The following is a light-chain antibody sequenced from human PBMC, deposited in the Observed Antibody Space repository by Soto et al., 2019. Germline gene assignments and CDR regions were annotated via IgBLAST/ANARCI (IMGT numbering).Light chain of an antibody. J-gene: IGKJ1*01. CDR3: QQSYSTPS. CDR1: QSISSY. CDR2: AAS. V-gene: IGKV1-39*01. Sequence: DIQMTQSPSSLSASVGARVTITCRASQSISSYLNWHQQKPGKAPKLLIYAASSLQSGVPSRLSGSGSGTDFTLTISSLPPEDFATYYCQQSYSTPSFGQGTKVDIK.